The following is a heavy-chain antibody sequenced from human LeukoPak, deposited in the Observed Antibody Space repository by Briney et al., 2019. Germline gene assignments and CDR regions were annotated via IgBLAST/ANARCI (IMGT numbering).Heavy chain of an antibody. D-gene: IGHD2-2*01. Sequence: GASVKVSCKASGYTFTDYYIQWVRQAPGEGLEWVGWILPRSGDTCYAQRFHGRVAMTTDTSINTAYMELSRLKSDDTAVYFCARPPRDLVSAAPFPSWGQGTLVTVSS. CDR3: ARPPRDLVSAAPFPS. V-gene: IGHV1-2*02. CDR1: GYTFTDYY. CDR2: ILPRSGDT. J-gene: IGHJ1*01.